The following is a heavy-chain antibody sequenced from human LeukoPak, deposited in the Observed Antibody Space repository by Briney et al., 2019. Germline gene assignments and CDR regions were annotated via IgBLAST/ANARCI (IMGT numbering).Heavy chain of an antibody. V-gene: IGHV1-46*03. Sequence: ASVTVSCKASGYTFTRYYMHGVRQAPGQGLEWMGIINPSGGSTSYAQKFQGRVTMTRDTSTSIVYMELSSLRSEDTAVYYCARGDSSSWYGPLFDYWGQGTLVTVSS. J-gene: IGHJ4*02. CDR1: GYTFTRYY. CDR3: ARGDSSSWYGPLFDY. D-gene: IGHD6-13*01. CDR2: INPSGGST.